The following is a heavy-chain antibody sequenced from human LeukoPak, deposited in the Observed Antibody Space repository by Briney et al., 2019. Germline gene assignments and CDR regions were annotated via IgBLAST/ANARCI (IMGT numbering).Heavy chain of an antibody. D-gene: IGHD1-26*01. Sequence: GSSVKVSCKASGGTFISYAISWVRQAPGQGLEWMGLINPSGSSTLYAQKFQGRVTMTRDTSTNTDYMELSSLRSEDTAVYYCARDNSYSDSSWWFDPWGQGTLVTVSS. CDR1: GGTFISYA. CDR2: INPSGSST. CDR3: ARDNSYSDSSWWFDP. V-gene: IGHV1-46*01. J-gene: IGHJ5*02.